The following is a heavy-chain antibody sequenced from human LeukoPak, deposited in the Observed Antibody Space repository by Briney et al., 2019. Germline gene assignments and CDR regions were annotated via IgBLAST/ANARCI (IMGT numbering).Heavy chain of an antibody. D-gene: IGHD6-19*01. CDR2: IYYSGST. V-gene: IGHV4-31*03. CDR1: GGSISSGGYY. CDR3: ARLYSSGWYVDY. J-gene: IGHJ4*02. Sequence: PSQTLSLTCTVSGGSISSGGYYWSWLRQHPGKGLEWIGYIYYSGSTYYNPSLKSRVTISVDTSKNQFSLKLSSVTAADTAVYYCARLYSSGWYVDYWGQGTLVTVSS.